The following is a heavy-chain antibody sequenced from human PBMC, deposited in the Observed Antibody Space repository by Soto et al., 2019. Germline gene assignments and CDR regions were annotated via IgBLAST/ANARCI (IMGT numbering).Heavy chain of an antibody. CDR2: VYHTGST. D-gene: IGHD3-10*01. J-gene: IGHJ4*02. CDR3: ARNLEDCYGSGHYSLFEC. CDR1: VRSISSSYF. V-gene: IGHV4-38-2*01. Sequence: PSETLTLTCAFSVRSISSSYFWGWIRQPPGKGLEWIGSVYHTGSTYYNPSLKSRLTISVDTSKNQFSLKLSSVTAADTAVYYCARNLEDCYGSGHYSLFECWGQGTLVSVSS.